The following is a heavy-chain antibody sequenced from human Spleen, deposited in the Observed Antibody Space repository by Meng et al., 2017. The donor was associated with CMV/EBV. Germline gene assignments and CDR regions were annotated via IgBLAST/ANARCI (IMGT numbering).Heavy chain of an antibody. J-gene: IGHJ5*02. Sequence: GESLKISCAASGISFNKYDMRWVRQAPGKGLEWVAVISYDGSNKYYADSVKGRFTISRDNSKNTLYLQMNSLRAEDTAVYYCARVREGYCSSTSCYNWFDPWGQGTLVTVSS. CDR3: ARVREGYCSSTSCYNWFDP. CDR1: GISFNKYD. V-gene: IGHV3-30-3*01. CDR2: ISYDGSNK. D-gene: IGHD2-2*01.